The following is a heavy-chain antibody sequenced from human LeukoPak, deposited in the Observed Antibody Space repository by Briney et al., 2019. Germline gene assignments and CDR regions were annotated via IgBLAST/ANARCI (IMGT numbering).Heavy chain of an antibody. CDR2: IKQDGSEK. D-gene: IGHD4-17*01. CDR3: TSPTPWDGDYVNDHYYGMDV. J-gene: IGHJ6*02. CDR1: GFTFSSYW. Sequence: GGSLRLSCAASGFTFSSYWLSWVRQAPGKGLEWVANIKQDGSEKYYVDSVKGRFTISRDNAKNSLYLQMNSLRAEETAVYYCTSPTPWDGDYVNDHYYGMDVWGQGTTVTVSS. V-gene: IGHV3-7*05.